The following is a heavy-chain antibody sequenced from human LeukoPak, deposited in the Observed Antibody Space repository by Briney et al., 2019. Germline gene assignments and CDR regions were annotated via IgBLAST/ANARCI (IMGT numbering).Heavy chain of an antibody. CDR1: GYTFTGYY. Sequence: ASVKASCKASGYTFTGYYMDWVRQAPGQGLEWMGWINPNSGGTNYAQKFQGRVTMTRDTSISTAYMELSRLRSDDTAVYYCARDSSGYHYHNWFDPWGQGTLVTVSS. CDR2: INPNSGGT. D-gene: IGHD3-22*01. CDR3: ARDSSGYHYHNWFDP. J-gene: IGHJ5*02. V-gene: IGHV1-2*02.